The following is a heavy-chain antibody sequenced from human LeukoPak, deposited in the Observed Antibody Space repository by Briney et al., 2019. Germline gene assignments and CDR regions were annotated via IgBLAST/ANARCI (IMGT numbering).Heavy chain of an antibody. J-gene: IGHJ4*02. CDR1: GFTFSSYS. CDR3: ARDRCSGGSCYLDY. CDR2: ISSSSGTI. Sequence: PGGSLRLSCAASGFTFSSYSMNWVRQAPGKGLEWVSYISSSSGTIYYADSVKGRFTISRDNAKNSLCQQMNSLRDEDTAVYYCARDRCSGGSCYLDYWGQGTLVTVSS. D-gene: IGHD2-15*01. V-gene: IGHV3-48*02.